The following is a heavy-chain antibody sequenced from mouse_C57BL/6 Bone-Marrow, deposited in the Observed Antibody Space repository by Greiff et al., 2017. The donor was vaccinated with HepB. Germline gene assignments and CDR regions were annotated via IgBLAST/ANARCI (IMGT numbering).Heavy chain of an antibody. CDR1: GFTFSDYG. CDR3: AKGGPIYYGYDVPFDY. CDR2: ISSGSSTI. Sequence: EVKLMESGGGLVKPGGSLKLSCAASGFTFSDYGMHWVRQAPEKGLEWVAYISSGSSTIYYADTVKGRFTLSRDNAKNTLFLQMTSLRSEDTAMYYCAKGGPIYYGYDVPFDYWGQGTTLTVSS. V-gene: IGHV5-17*01. D-gene: IGHD2-2*01. J-gene: IGHJ2*01.